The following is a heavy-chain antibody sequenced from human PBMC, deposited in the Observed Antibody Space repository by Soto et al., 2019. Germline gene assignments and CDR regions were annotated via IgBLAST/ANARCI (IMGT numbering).Heavy chain of an antibody. Sequence: GGSLRLSCAASGFPFSSTDMTWVRQAPGKGLDWVSTIDGSGGTTYYADSVKGRFTISRDNSMNTVYLQMNSLRADDTALYYCAKNSGWFNTWGQGALVTVSS. CDR1: GFPFSSTD. J-gene: IGHJ5*02. V-gene: IGHV3-23*01. CDR2: IDGSGGTT. D-gene: IGHD3-10*01. CDR3: AKNSGWFNT.